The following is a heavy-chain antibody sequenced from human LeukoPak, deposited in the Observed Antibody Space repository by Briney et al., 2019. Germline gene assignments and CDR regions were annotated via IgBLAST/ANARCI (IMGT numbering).Heavy chain of an antibody. V-gene: IGHV1-69*05. CDR2: IIPIFGTA. CDR1: GGTFSSYA. CDR3: ARAAVTPDAFDI. Sequence: SVKVSCKASGGTFSSYAISWVRQAPGQGLEWMGGIIPIFGTANYAQKLQGRVTMTTDTSTSTAYMELRSLRSDDTAVYYCARAAVTPDAFDIWGQGTMVTVSS. D-gene: IGHD5-18*01. J-gene: IGHJ3*02.